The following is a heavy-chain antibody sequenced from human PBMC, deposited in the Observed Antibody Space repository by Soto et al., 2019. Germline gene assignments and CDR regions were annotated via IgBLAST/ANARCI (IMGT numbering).Heavy chain of an antibody. D-gene: IGHD2-15*01. Sequence: ASVKVSCKASGYTFTSYDINWVRQATGQGLEWMGWMNPNSGNTGYAQKFQGRVPMTRNTSISTAYMELGSLRSEDTAVYYCASTPPRRYCSGGSCYPRRGVYAFDIWGQGTMVTVSS. CDR2: MNPNSGNT. J-gene: IGHJ3*02. CDR3: ASTPPRRYCSGGSCYPRRGVYAFDI. CDR1: GYTFTSYD. V-gene: IGHV1-8*01.